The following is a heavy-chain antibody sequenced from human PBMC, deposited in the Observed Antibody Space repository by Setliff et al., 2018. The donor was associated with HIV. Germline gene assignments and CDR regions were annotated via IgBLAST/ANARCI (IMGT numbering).Heavy chain of an antibody. J-gene: IGHJ5*02. CDR2: IYYSGST. CDR3: AKEGNSVDNWLDP. V-gene: IGHV4-59*11. CDR1: GGSISGHY. Sequence: SETLSLTCTVSGGSISGHYWNWIRQPPGKGLEWIGYIYYSGSTNYNPSFKSRVTMSVDTSKNQLSLKLNSVTAADTAVYYCAKEGNSVDNWLDPWGPGTLVTVSS. D-gene: IGHD1-26*01.